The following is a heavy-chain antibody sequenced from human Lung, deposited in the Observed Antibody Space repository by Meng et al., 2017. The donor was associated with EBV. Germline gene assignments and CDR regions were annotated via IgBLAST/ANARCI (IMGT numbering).Heavy chain of an antibody. Sequence: QVQLQESGPGLVKPSQTLSLTCTVSGGSISSGGYYWSWIRQHPGKGLEWIGYIHSSGSTYYNPSLRSRLTISVDTSKNQFSLKLSSVTAADTAVYYCARHKRAYGDYVDYWGQGTLVTVSS. D-gene: IGHD4-17*01. CDR3: ARHKRAYGDYVDY. CDR2: IHSSGST. J-gene: IGHJ4*02. V-gene: IGHV4-31*03. CDR1: GGSISSGGYY.